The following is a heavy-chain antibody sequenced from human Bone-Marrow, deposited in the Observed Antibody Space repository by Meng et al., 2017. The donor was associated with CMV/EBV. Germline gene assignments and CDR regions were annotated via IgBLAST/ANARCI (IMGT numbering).Heavy chain of an antibody. D-gene: IGHD4-17*01. V-gene: IGHV3-30*02. CDR2: KRYDGSNK. CDR3: AKGGYGDYNWFDP. J-gene: IGHJ5*02. CDR1: GFTFSTYG. Sequence: QVQLGEGGGGVDLPGGSLRIFCGASGFTFSTYGMHWVRQAPGKGLEWVALKRYDGSNKYYADSVKGRFTISRDKSKNTLYLQMNSLRAEDTAVYYCAKGGYGDYNWFDPWGQGTLVTVSS.